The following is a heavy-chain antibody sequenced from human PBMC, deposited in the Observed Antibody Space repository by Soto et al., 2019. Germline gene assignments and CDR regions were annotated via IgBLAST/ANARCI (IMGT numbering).Heavy chain of an antibody. CDR1: GGSISSYY. D-gene: IGHD6-13*01. CDR2: IYYSGST. Sequence: SETLSLTCTVSGGSISSYYWSWIRQPPGKGLEWIGYIYYSGSTNYNPSLKSRVTISVDTSKNQFSLKLSSVTAADTAVYYCARGGLAAAGRVPYWGQGTLVT. V-gene: IGHV4-59*12. CDR3: ARGGLAAAGRVPY. J-gene: IGHJ4*02.